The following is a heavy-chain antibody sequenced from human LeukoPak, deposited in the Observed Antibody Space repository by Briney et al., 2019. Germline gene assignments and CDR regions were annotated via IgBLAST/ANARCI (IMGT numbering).Heavy chain of an antibody. J-gene: IGHJ4*02. CDR3: ARGSGYDSSYFDY. V-gene: IGHV3-30*04. D-gene: IGHD5-12*01. CDR1: GFTFRNYA. CDR2: ISFDGSNK. Sequence: GRSLRLSCAAPGFTFRNYAIHWVRQAPGKGLEWVAVISFDGSNKYYPDSVKGRFTFSRDNSKNTLYLQMNSLTTEDTAVYYCARGSGYDSSYFDYWGQGTLVTVSS.